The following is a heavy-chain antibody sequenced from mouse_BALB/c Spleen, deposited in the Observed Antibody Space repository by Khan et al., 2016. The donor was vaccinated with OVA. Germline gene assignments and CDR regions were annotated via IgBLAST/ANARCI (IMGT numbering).Heavy chain of an antibody. Sequence: VQLKQSGPGLVKPSQSLSLTCTVTGYSITSGYAWNWIRQFPGNKLEWMGYISYSGGTSYNPSLKSRISITRDTSKNQFFLQLNSVTTDDTATYYWARGNYDGYYFDYWGQGTTLTVSS. V-gene: IGHV3-2*02. D-gene: IGHD2-4*01. CDR1: GYSITSGYA. J-gene: IGHJ2*01. CDR3: ARGNYDGYYFDY. CDR2: ISYSGGT.